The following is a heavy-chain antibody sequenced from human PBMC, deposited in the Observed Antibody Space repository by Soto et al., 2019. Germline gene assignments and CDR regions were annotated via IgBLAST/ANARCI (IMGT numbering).Heavy chain of an antibody. Sequence: QSGGSLRLSCAASGFTFSSYWMSWVRQAPGKGLEWVANIKQDGSEKYYVDSVKGRFTISRDNAKNSLYLQMNSLRAEDTAVYYCARDRRYFDWLPAFDYWGQGTLVTVSS. J-gene: IGHJ4*02. CDR1: GFTFSSYW. CDR2: IKQDGSEK. D-gene: IGHD3-9*01. V-gene: IGHV3-7*05. CDR3: ARDRRYFDWLPAFDY.